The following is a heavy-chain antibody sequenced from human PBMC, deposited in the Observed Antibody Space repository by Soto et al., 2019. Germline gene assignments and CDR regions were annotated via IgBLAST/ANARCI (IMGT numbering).Heavy chain of an antibody. J-gene: IGHJ4*02. CDR2: IYWDDDK. CDR1: GFSLTTSDMG. D-gene: IGHD2-21*02. Sequence: QIALKESGPTLVKPTQTLTLTCTFSGFSLTTSDMGVGWIRQPPGKALEWLALIYWDDDKRYSPSLKSRLTTHKYTSKIHMDLTMTNVDPVDTSTYSCAHCVGGGNSYYFDCWGQVALFSLSS. CDR3: AHCVGGGNSYYFDC. V-gene: IGHV2-5*02.